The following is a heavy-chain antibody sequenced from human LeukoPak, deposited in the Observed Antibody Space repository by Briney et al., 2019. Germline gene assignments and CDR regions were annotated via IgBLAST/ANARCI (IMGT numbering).Heavy chain of an antibody. CDR1: GGSISSYY. CDR3: ARDRSRRDYGSGSYEAGHDY. V-gene: IGHV4-59*12. D-gene: IGHD3-10*01. J-gene: IGHJ4*02. CDR2: IYYSGST. Sequence: SETLSLTCTVSGGSISSYYWSWIRQPPGKGLEWIGYIYYSGSTNYNPSLKSRVTISVDKSKNQFSLKLSSVTAADTAVYYCARDRSRRDYGSGSYEAGHDYWGQGTLVTVSS.